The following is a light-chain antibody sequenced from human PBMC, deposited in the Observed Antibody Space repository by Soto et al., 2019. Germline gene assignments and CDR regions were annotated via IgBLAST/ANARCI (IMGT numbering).Light chain of an antibody. Sequence: EIVLTQSPGTLSLSPGERATLSCRASQILRSSYLAWYQQKPGQAPRVLIYGASSRAIGIPDRFSGSGSGTDFTLTISRLEPEDFAVYYCQQYGSSSWTFGQGTKVELK. CDR3: QQYGSSSWT. CDR2: GAS. J-gene: IGKJ1*01. V-gene: IGKV3-20*01. CDR1: QILRSSY.